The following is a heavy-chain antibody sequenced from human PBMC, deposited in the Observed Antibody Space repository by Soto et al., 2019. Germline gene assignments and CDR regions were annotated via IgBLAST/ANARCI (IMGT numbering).Heavy chain of an antibody. CDR3: AHRPRGYAYYFDY. CDR1: GFSLSTRGVA. Sequence: QITLKESGPPLVKPTQTLTLTCTFSGFSLSTRGVAVGWFRQPPGKALEWLALIYWDEDKWYSPSLKSRLTISDDTAKNQVVLTMTHMDPVDTATYYCAHRPRGYAYYFDYWGQGTLVTVSS. V-gene: IGHV2-5*02. CDR2: IYWDEDK. D-gene: IGHD5-12*01. J-gene: IGHJ4*02.